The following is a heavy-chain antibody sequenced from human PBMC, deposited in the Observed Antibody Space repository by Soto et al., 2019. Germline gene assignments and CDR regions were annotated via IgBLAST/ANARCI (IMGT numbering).Heavy chain of an antibody. V-gene: IGHV5-10-1*01. J-gene: IGHJ3*02. CDR2: IDPSDSYT. CDR1: GYSFTSYW. CDR3: APYYDSSAAKVNDAFDI. Sequence: GESLKISCKGSGYSFTSYWISWVRQMPGKGLEWMGRIDPSDSYTNYSPSFQGHVTISADKSISTAYLQWSSLKASDTAMYYCAPYYDSSAAKVNDAFDIWGQGTMVTVSS. D-gene: IGHD3-22*01.